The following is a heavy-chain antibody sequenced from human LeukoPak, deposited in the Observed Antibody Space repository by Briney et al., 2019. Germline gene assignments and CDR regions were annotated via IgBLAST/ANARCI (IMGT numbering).Heavy chain of an antibody. CDR2: IYSGGST. V-gene: IGHV3-66*01. J-gene: IGHJ4*02. CDR3: ARVDYSDYGFDY. D-gene: IGHD4-11*01. Sequence: PGGSLRLSCAASGFTVSSNYMSGVRQAPGKGLEWVSVIYSGGSTYYADSVKGRFTISRDNSKNTLYLRMNSLRAEDTAVYYRARVDYSDYGFDYWGQGTLVTVSS. CDR1: GFTVSSNY.